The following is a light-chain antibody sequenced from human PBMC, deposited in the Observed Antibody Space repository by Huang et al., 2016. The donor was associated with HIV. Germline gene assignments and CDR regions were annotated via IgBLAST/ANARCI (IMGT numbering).Light chain of an antibody. Sequence: DIVMTQSPLSLSVTPGEPASMSCRSSQSLLHNNGYNYLDWYLQKPGQSPQLLIYLGSNRASGVPDRFSGSGSGTDFTLKISRVEAEDVGVYYCMQALQSPPYTFGQGTKLEIK. CDR3: MQALQSPPYT. J-gene: IGKJ2*01. CDR1: QSLLHNNGYNY. V-gene: IGKV2-28*01. CDR2: LGS.